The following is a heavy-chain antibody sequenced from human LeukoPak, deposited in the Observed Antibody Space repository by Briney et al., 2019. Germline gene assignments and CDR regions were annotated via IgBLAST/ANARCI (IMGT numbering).Heavy chain of an antibody. CDR3: AREVGFIDY. Sequence: SETLSLTCTVSGGSISSYYWSWIRQPPGKELEYIGYISYSGSTNYNPSLKSRVTISLDTSKNQFSLKLNSVTAADTAVYYCAREVGFIDYWGQGTLVTVSS. D-gene: IGHD1-26*01. V-gene: IGHV4-59*01. J-gene: IGHJ4*02. CDR1: GGSISSYY. CDR2: ISYSGST.